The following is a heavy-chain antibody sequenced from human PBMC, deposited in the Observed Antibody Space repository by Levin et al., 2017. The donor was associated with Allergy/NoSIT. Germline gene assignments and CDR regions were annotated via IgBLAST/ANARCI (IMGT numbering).Heavy chain of an antibody. J-gene: IGHJ4*02. CDR3: ARDRYSSSWYGAPGY. V-gene: IGHV1-18*01. CDR1: GYTFTSYG. CDR2: ISAYNGNT. Sequence: ASVKVSCKASGYTFTSYGISWVRQAPGQGLEWMGWISAYNGNTNYAQKLQGRVTMTTDTSTSTAYMELRSLRSDDTAVYYCARDRYSSSWYGAPGYWGQGTLVTVSS. D-gene: IGHD6-13*01.